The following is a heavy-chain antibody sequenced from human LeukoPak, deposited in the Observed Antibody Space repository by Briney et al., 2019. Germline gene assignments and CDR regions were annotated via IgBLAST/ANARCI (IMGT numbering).Heavy chain of an antibody. D-gene: IGHD1-26*01. CDR2: INPNSGDT. J-gene: IGHJ4*02. Sequence: ASVKVSCKASGYTFTGHYLNWLRQAPGRGLEWMGRINPNSGDTTYADKFLGRVIMTRDTSTSTAYLELNGLRSDDTASYYCARDMWELPSDYYYDFWGQGTLVTVSS. CDR1: GYTFTGHY. V-gene: IGHV1-2*06. CDR3: ARDMWELPSDYYYDF.